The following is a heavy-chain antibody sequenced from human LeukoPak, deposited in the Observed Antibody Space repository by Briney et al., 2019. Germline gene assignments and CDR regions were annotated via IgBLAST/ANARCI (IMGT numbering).Heavy chain of an antibody. Sequence: SETLSLTCTVSGASISSSSHYWGWIRQPPGKGLEWIGSIYYSGTTYNNPSLKSRVTISVDTSKNQFSLKLNSVTAADTAVYYCARRGYCSGGSCYVSYWGQGTLVTVSS. D-gene: IGHD2-15*01. V-gene: IGHV4-39*01. CDR3: ARRGYCSGGSCYVSY. J-gene: IGHJ4*02. CDR1: GASISSSSHY. CDR2: IYYSGTT.